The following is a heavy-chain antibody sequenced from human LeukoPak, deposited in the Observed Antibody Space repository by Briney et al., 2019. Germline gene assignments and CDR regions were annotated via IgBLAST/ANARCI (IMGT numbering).Heavy chain of an antibody. V-gene: IGHV3-21*01. CDR1: GFTLSSYR. Sequence: GGSLTLSRAASGFTLSSYRMNCVRPPPGKGREWVLSSSSSSTFIYEAHSVKSRFTVATDYAKTPLYLQMSRRRAEGTAVYYWARAASGASSPSDYGGERALGTVSS. CDR3: ARAASGASSPSDY. J-gene: IGHJ4*02. D-gene: IGHD3-10*01. CDR2: SSSSSTFI.